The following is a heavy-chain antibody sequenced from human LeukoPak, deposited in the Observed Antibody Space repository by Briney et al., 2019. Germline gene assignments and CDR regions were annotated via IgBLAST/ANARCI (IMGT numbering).Heavy chain of an antibody. J-gene: IGHJ4*02. CDR2: IRYDGSNK. CDR1: GFTFSSYG. CDR3: AKDRGFDRYFDY. V-gene: IGHV3-30*02. Sequence: GGSLRLSCAASGFTFSSYGMHWVRQAPGKGLEWVAFIRYDGSNKYYADSVKGRFTISRDNSKNTLYLQMNSLRAEDTAVYYCAKDRGFDRYFDYWGQGTLVTVSS. D-gene: IGHD3-9*01.